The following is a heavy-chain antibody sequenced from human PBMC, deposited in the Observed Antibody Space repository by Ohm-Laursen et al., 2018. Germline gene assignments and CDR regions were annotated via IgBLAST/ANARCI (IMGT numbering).Heavy chain of an antibody. J-gene: IGHJ6*02. CDR1: GFTFTDSA. Sequence: GASVKVSCKASGFTFTDSAIQWVRQARGQRLEWIGWIVVGSGNTNYAQKFQERVTITRDMSTSTAYMELSSLRSDDTAVYYCAAGYYYGSGAPGMDVWGQGTTVTVSS. CDR2: IVVGSGNT. CDR3: AAGYYYGSGAPGMDV. D-gene: IGHD3-10*01. V-gene: IGHV1-58*02.